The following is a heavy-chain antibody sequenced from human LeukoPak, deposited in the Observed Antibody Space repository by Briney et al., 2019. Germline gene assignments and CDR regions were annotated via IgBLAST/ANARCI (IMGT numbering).Heavy chain of an antibody. Sequence: GGSLKLSCAASGFTFSGSAMHWVRQASGKGLEWVGRIRSKANSYATAYAASVKGRFTISRDDSKNTAYLQMNSLKTEDTAVYYCAKESGRIGVAGFAFDLWGQGTLVTVSS. D-gene: IGHD6-19*01. CDR2: IRSKANSYAT. CDR3: AKESGRIGVAGFAFDL. CDR1: GFTFSGSA. V-gene: IGHV3-73*01. J-gene: IGHJ4*02.